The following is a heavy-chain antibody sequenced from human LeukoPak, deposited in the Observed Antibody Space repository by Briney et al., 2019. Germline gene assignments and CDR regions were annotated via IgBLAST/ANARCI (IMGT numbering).Heavy chain of an antibody. D-gene: IGHD6-13*01. CDR1: GFTFSGSA. V-gene: IGHV3-73*01. CDR3: RAAADLDDY. Sequence: GGSLRLSCAASGFTFSGSAMHWVRQASGKGLEWLGRIRSKADSYTTAYAASVKGRFIVSRDDSKNTAYLQMNSLKTEDTAVYYCRAAADLDDYWGQGTLVTVSS. J-gene: IGHJ4*02. CDR2: IRSKADSYTT.